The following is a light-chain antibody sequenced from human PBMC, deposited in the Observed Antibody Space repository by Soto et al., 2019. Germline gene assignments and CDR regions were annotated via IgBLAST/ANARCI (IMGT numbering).Light chain of an antibody. CDR2: KAS. Sequence: DIQMTQSPSTLSSSVGDRVTITCRASQTTDSWLAWYRQRPGTPPNLLIYKASTFASGVPSRFSGSGSGTEFTLTINSLPPDDFATYYCQQYHMYSGTFGQGTKVDIK. V-gene: IGKV1-5*03. J-gene: IGKJ1*01. CDR1: QTTDSW. CDR3: QQYHMYSGT.